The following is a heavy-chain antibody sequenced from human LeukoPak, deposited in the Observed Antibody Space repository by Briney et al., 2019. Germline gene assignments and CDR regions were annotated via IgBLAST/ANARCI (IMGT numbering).Heavy chain of an antibody. D-gene: IGHD2-15*01. CDR1: EYPFTSYN. J-gene: IGHJ5*02. Sequence: ASVKVSCKASEYPFTSYNIIWVRRATGQGLEWMGWMNPNSANTGYAQKFQGRLTFTRDTSTSTAYMELSSLTSDDTAIYYCARGRVATPNWFDPWGQGTLVTVSS. CDR3: ARGRVATPNWFDP. CDR2: MNPNSANT. V-gene: IGHV1-8*01.